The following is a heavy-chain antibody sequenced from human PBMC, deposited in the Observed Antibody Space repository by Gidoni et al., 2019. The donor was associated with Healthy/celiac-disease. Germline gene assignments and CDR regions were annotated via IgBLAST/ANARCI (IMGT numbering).Heavy chain of an antibody. Sequence: EVQLVESGGGLLQPGGSLRLSCAASGFTVSSTYMSWVRQAPGKGLEWVSVIYSGGSTYYADSVKGRFTISRDNSKNTLYLQMNSLRAEDTAVYYCARGSLNRPGDYWGQGTLVTVSS. CDR2: IYSGGST. CDR1: GFTVSSTY. V-gene: IGHV3-53*01. D-gene: IGHD7-27*01. CDR3: ARGSLNRPGDY. J-gene: IGHJ4*02.